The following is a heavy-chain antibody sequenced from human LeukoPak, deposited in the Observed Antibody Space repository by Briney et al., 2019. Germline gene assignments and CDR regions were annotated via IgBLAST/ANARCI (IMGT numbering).Heavy chain of an antibody. D-gene: IGHD3-22*01. CDR2: IYSGGGT. Sequence: PGGSLRLSCAASGFAVSSNYMNWVRQAPGKGLKWVSIIYSGGGTYYANSVRGRFTISRDNSKNTLYLQMNSLRDEGTAVYYCARGGYYYDSSGYYHDAFDIWGQGTMVTVSS. V-gene: IGHV3-53*01. J-gene: IGHJ3*02. CDR3: ARGGYYYDSSGYYHDAFDI. CDR1: GFAVSSNY.